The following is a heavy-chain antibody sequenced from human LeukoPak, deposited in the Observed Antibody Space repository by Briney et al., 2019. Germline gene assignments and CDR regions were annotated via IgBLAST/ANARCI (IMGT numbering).Heavy chain of an antibody. D-gene: IGHD3-16*01. CDR1: GFTFSSHW. CDR3: ASLNYGQVWGSPHYYFDY. CDR2: IKQDGTEK. J-gene: IGHJ4*02. Sequence: GGSLRLYCAAYGFTFSSHWMAWVRQAPGKGLEWVANIKQDGTEKLYLDSMKGRLTISRDNDKNSLYLQVNSLRVEDTAVYYCASLNYGQVWGSPHYYFDYWGQGSLVTVSS. V-gene: IGHV3-7*01.